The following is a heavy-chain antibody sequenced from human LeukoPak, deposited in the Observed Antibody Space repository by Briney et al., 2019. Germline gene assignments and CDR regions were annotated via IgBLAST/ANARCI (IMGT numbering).Heavy chain of an antibody. CDR1: GGSISSYY. CDR3: ARQGPTTVVTGDY. J-gene: IGHJ4*02. Sequence: SETLSLTCTVSGGSISSYYWSWIRQPPGKGLEWIGYIYYSGSTNYNPSLKSRVTISVDTSKNQFSLKLSSVTAADTAVYYCARQGPTTVVTGDYWGQGTLVTVSS. D-gene: IGHD4-23*01. V-gene: IGHV4-59*08. CDR2: IYYSGST.